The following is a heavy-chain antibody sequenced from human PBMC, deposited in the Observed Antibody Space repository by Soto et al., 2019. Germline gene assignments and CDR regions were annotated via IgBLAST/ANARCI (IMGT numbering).Heavy chain of an antibody. Sequence: QVQLQESGPGLVKPSETLSLTCAVSGDSISSYYCMWIRQPPGKGLESIGYLYYGRSANYNPSLKSRVTLSVDTSTNQCSLTLSSMTAADTDVYSCALRSMAVVPEYWGQGTLVTVSS. J-gene: IGHJ4*02. D-gene: IGHD3-22*01. CDR1: GDSISSYY. CDR3: ALRSMAVVPEY. V-gene: IGHV4-59*01. CDR2: LYYGRSA.